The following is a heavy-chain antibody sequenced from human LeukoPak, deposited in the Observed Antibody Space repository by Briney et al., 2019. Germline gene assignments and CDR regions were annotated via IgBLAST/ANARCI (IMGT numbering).Heavy chain of an antibody. CDR3: ARRGFSSWYRNYYFDY. Sequence: SETLSLTCTVSGDSISSGNYWGWIRQPPGKGLEWIGSIYYSGSTYYNPSLKSRVTISVDTSKNQFSLKLSSVTAADTAVYYCARRGFSSWYRNYYFDYWGQGTLVTVSS. CDR2: IYYSGST. CDR1: GDSISSGNY. J-gene: IGHJ4*02. V-gene: IGHV4-38-2*02. D-gene: IGHD6-13*01.